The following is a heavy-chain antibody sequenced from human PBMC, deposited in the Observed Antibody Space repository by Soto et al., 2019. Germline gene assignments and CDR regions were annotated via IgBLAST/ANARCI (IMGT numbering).Heavy chain of an antibody. D-gene: IGHD4-4*01. J-gene: IGHJ6*02. V-gene: IGHV1-46*01. CDR1: GYPFTSYY. CDR3: ARDLKVTTLVYYYGMDV. CDR2: INPSGGST. Sequence: XPVKLSSKASGYPFTSYYVHWVRQAPGQGLEWMGIINPSGGSTSYAQKFQGRVTMTRDTSTSTVYMELSSLRSEDTAVYYCARDLKVTTLVYYYGMDVCGQRTTVTVSS.